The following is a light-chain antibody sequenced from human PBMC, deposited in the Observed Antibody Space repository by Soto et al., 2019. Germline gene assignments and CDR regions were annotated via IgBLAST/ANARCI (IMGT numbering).Light chain of an antibody. CDR3: HQDNNWPRT. Sequence: EIVMTQSPATLSVSPGERATLSCRASQSVSSNLAWYQQKPGQAPRLLIYGASTGATGIPARFSGSGSGTEFTLTISSLQSEDFAVYYCHQDNNWPRTFGQGTKVEIK. V-gene: IGKV3-15*01. CDR2: GAS. CDR1: QSVSSN. J-gene: IGKJ1*01.